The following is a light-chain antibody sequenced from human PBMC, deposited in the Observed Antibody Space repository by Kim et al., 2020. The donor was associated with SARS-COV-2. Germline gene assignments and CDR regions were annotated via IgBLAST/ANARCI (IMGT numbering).Light chain of an antibody. J-gene: IGKJ4*01. CDR3: QQRNHWPT. CDR2: DAS. CDR1: QSSGSY. V-gene: IGKV3-11*01. Sequence: SLSPWERATLAYRASQSSGSYLAWYQQKPGQAPRLLIYDASNRATGIPARFSGSGSGTDFTLTISSLEPEDFAVYHCQQRNHWPTFGGGTKVDIK.